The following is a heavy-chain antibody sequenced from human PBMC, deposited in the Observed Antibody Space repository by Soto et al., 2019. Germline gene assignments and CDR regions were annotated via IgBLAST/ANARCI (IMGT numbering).Heavy chain of an antibody. Sequence: ASVKVSCKASGYTFTGYYMHWVRQAPGQGLEWMGWINPNSGGTNYAQKFQGRVTMTRDTSISTAYMELSRLRSDDTAVYYCASAYYGGITIFGVVIDYYYYYGMDVWGQGTKVTVSS. CDR3: ASAYYGGITIFGVVIDYYYYYGMDV. J-gene: IGHJ6*02. D-gene: IGHD3-3*01. V-gene: IGHV1-2*02. CDR2: INPNSGGT. CDR1: GYTFTGYY.